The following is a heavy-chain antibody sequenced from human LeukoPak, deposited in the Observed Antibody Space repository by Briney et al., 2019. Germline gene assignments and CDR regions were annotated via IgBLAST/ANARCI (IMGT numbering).Heavy chain of an antibody. J-gene: IGHJ4*02. Sequence: SQTLSLTCAISGDSVSSNSAAWNWIRQSPSRGLEWLGRTYYRSKWYNDYAVSVKSRITINPDTSKNQFSLQLNSVTPEDTAVYYCARAPGAHGPFYDSSGYFDYWGQGTLVTVSS. V-gene: IGHV6-1*01. CDR2: TYYRSKWYN. CDR3: ARAPGAHGPFYDSSGYFDY. CDR1: GDSVSSNSAA. D-gene: IGHD3-22*01.